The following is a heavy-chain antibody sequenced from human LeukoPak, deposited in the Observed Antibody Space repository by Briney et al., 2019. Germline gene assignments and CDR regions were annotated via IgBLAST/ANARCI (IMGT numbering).Heavy chain of an antibody. D-gene: IGHD6-13*01. Sequence: SQTLSLTCTVSGGSISSGGYYWSWIRQPPGKGLEWIGEVNHSGSTNYNPSLKSRVTISVDTSKNQFSLKLSSVTAADTAVYYCARGHPYSSSWYRWFDPWGQGTLVTVSS. CDR3: ARGHPYSSSWYRWFDP. CDR1: GGSISSGGYY. V-gene: IGHV4-30-2*01. CDR2: VNHSGST. J-gene: IGHJ5*02.